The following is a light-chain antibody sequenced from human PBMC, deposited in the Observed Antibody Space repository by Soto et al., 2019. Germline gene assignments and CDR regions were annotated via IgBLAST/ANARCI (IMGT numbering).Light chain of an antibody. CDR2: FGS. V-gene: IGKV2-28*01. J-gene: IGKJ5*01. CDR1: HILLYNNTYNY. Sequence: EIVMTQSPLTLPVTPGEPASIAWISIHILLYNNTYNYLDWYVQKPGQSPQLLIYFGSNRAPGVPDRFSGSGSGTDFTLKINRVEAEDVGTYYCMQALQSLTFGQGTRLEIK. CDR3: MQALQSLT.